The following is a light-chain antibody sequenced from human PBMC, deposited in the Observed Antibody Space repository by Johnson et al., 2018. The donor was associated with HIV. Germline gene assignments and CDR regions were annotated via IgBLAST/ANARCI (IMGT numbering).Light chain of an antibody. J-gene: IGLJ1*01. CDR3: GTWDNSPSAPDV. Sequence: QSILTQPPSVSAAPGQRVTISCSGSSSNIGSNYVSWYQQVPGTAPKLLIYDDNKRPSGIPDRFSGSKSGTSATLGITGLQTGDEADYYCGTWDNSPSAPDVIGPGTKVTVL. CDR1: SSNIGSNY. CDR2: DDN. V-gene: IGLV1-51*01.